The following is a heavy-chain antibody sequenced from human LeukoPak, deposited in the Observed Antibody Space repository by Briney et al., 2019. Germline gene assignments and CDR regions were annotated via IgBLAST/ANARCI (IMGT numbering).Heavy chain of an antibody. D-gene: IGHD5-18*01. Sequence: GGSLRLSCEASGFTFSAYAMTWVRQAPGKGLEWVSSIGSDNKPHYSESVKGRFAISRDNSKNTLYLQMNSLRAEDTAVYYCASARGSNYGSLGDWGQGTLVTVSS. CDR2: IGSDNKP. J-gene: IGHJ4*02. CDR1: GFTFSAYA. CDR3: ASARGSNYGSLGD. V-gene: IGHV3-23*05.